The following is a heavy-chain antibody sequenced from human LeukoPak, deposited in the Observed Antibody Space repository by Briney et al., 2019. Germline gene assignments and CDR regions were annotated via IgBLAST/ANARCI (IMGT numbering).Heavy chain of an antibody. V-gene: IGHV3-7*01. Sequence: GGSLRLSCTASGFTFSIYWMSWVRQAPGKGLEWVANIEHDGSEKNYVDSVKGRFTISRDNAKNSLYLQMNSLRAEDTAVYYCAREGDYYDSSGYAPSFDYWGQGTLVTVSS. J-gene: IGHJ4*02. CDR2: IEHDGSEK. CDR1: GFTFSIYW. CDR3: AREGDYYDSSGYAPSFDY. D-gene: IGHD3-22*01.